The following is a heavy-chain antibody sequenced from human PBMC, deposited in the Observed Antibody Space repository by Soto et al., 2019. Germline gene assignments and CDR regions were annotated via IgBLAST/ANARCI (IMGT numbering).Heavy chain of an antibody. V-gene: IGHV3-30*18. CDR2: ISYDGSNK. D-gene: IGHD6-13*01. J-gene: IGHJ4*02. Sequence: GGSLRLSCAASGFTFSSYGMHWVRQAPGKGLEWVAVISYDGSNKYYADSVKGRFTISRDNSKNTLYLQMNSLRAEDTAVYYCAKELRYSSSRPRAFDYWGQGTLVTVSS. CDR1: GFTFSSYG. CDR3: AKELRYSSSRPRAFDY.